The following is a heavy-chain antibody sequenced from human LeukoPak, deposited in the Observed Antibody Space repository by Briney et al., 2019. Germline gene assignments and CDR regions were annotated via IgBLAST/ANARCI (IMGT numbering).Heavy chain of an antibody. CDR3: ARESYSGNPYFDY. CDR2: IIPILGIA. CDR1: GGTFSSYA. Sequence: GSSVKVSCKASGGTFSSYAISWVRQAPGQGLEWMGRIIPILGIANYAQKFQGRVTITAGKSTSTAYMELSSLRSEDTAMYYCARESYSGNPYFDYWGQGTLVTVSS. V-gene: IGHV1-69*04. D-gene: IGHD4-23*01. J-gene: IGHJ4*02.